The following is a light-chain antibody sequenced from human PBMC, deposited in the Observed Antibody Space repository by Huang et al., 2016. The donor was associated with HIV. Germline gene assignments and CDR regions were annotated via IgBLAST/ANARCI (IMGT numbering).Light chain of an antibody. V-gene: IGKV3-15*01. CDR2: GVS. Sequence: EIVMTQSPATLAVSPGERATLSCRASQGVGSNLAWYQHKPGQAPRRLSYGVSTRATGSPARFRGSGSGTDFTLTISSLQSEDFAVYYCQQYNNWPPVTFGGGTKVEIK. CDR1: QGVGSN. J-gene: IGKJ4*01. CDR3: QQYNNWPPVT.